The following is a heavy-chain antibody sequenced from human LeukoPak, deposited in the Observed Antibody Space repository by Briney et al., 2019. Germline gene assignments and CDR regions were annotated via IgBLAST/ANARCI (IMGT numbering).Heavy chain of an antibody. J-gene: IGHJ4*02. D-gene: IGHD5-24*01. CDR2: INPKSGAT. V-gene: IGHV1-2*02. CDR1: GYTFSDYY. CDR3: AREKYDSELPDY. Sequence: ASVKVSXKASGYTFSDYYMHWVRQAPGQGLEWMGWINPKSGATKSAQKFQGRVTMTRDASISTVYMELSRLTSDDTAVYYCAREKYDSELPDYWGQGTLVTVSS.